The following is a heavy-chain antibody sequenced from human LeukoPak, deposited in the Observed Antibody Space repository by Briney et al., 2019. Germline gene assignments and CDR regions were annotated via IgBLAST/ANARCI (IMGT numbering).Heavy chain of an antibody. CDR1: GGSISSYY. CDR3: ARGLQNRSSGIRFDVFQI. Sequence: SETLSLTCTVSGGSISSYYWSRIRQPPGKGLEWIGYIYSSGSTNYDPSLKSRVTISVETSKNQFSLKLSSVTAADTAVYYCARGLQNRSSGIRFDVFQIWGQGTMVTVSS. D-gene: IGHD6-6*01. J-gene: IGHJ3*02. CDR2: IYSSGST. V-gene: IGHV4-59*01.